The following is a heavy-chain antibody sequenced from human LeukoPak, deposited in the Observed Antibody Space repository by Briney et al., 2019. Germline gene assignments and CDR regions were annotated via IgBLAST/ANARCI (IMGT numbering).Heavy chain of an antibody. CDR2: ISGSGGST. CDR1: GFTFSSYA. CDR3: AKDTISAMIVVVGM. D-gene: IGHD3-22*01. Sequence: PGGSLRLSCAASGFTFSSYAMSWVRQTRGKGLEWVPAISGSGGSTYYADSVKGRFTISRDNSKNTLYLQMNSLRAEDTAVYYCAKDTISAMIVVVGMWGQGTLVTVSS. V-gene: IGHV3-23*01. J-gene: IGHJ4*02.